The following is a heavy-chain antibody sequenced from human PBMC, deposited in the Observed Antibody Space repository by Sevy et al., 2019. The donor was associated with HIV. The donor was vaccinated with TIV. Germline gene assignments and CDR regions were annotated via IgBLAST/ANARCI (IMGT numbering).Heavy chain of an antibody. J-gene: IGHJ3*02. CDR3: ARARGSYAFDI. D-gene: IGHD3-10*01. V-gene: IGHV3-11*01. CDR1: GFAFSDYY. Sequence: GGSLRLSCAASGFAFSDYYMGWIRQAPGKGLEWVSHIGSRGSDIYYADSVKGRFTISRDNAKNSLNLQMNSLRAEDTAVYYCARARGSYAFDIWGQGTMVTVSS. CDR2: IGSRGSDI.